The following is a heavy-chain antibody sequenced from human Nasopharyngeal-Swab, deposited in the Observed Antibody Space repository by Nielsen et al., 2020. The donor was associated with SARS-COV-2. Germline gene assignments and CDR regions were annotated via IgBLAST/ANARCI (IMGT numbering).Heavy chain of an antibody. CDR3: GRHGYCSGGSCYGYYYFHGMDV. CDR1: GYTFTSYW. V-gene: IGHV5-51*01. CDR2: IYPGDSDT. D-gene: IGHD2-15*01. J-gene: IGHJ6*02. Sequence: KVSCKGSGYTFTSYWIGWVRQMPGKGLEWMGIIYPGDSDTRYSPSFQGQVTISADKSISTAYLQWSSLKASDTAMYCCGRHGYCSGGSCYGYYYFHGMDVWGQGTTVTVSS.